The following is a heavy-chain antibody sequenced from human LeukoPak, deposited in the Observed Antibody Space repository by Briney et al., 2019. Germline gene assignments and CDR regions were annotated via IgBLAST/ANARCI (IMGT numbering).Heavy chain of an antibody. V-gene: IGHV4-59*08. D-gene: IGHD6-6*01. CDR1: GGSISSYY. Sequence: SETLSLTCTVSGGSISSYYWSWIRQPPGKGLEWIGYIYYSGSTNYNPSLKSRVTISVDTSKNQFPLKLSSVTAADTAVYYCARQPAHKYSSSYYYYGMDVWGQGTTVTVSS. J-gene: IGHJ6*02. CDR3: ARQPAHKYSSSYYYYGMDV. CDR2: IYYSGST.